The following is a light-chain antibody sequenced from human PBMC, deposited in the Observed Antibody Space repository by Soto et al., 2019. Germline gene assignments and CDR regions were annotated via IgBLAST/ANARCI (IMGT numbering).Light chain of an antibody. V-gene: IGKV1-27*01. Sequence: DIQITQSPSSLSASVGDRVTITCRASQGISNYLAWYQQKPGKVPKLLIYAASTLQSGVPSRFSGSGSGTDFTLTISSLQPEDVATYYCQKYNSALGITFGQGTRLEIK. CDR3: QKYNSALGIT. CDR1: QGISNY. J-gene: IGKJ5*01. CDR2: AAS.